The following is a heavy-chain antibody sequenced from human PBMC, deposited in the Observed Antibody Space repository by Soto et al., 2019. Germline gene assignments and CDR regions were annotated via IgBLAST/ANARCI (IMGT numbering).Heavy chain of an antibody. J-gene: IGHJ5*02. CDR2: IYHSGST. V-gene: IGHV4-30-2*01. Sequence: QLQLQESGSGLVKPSQTLSLTCAVSGGSISSGGYSWSWILQPPGKGLEWIGYIYHSGSTCYNPYLKSLATIAVDRSKNQFSMKLRSVTAADTAVYYCARVPDRWGQGTLVTVSS. CDR3: ARVPDR. CDR1: GGSISSGGYS. D-gene: IGHD2-2*01.